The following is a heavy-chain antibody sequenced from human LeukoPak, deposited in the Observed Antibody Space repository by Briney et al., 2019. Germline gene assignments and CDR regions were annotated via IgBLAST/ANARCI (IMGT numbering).Heavy chain of an antibody. CDR3: ARGSYDILTGYLYYYYYYYMDV. J-gene: IGHJ6*03. D-gene: IGHD3-9*01. CDR2: IKQDGSEK. CDR1: GFTFSSYW. Sequence: GGSLRLSCAASGFTFSSYWMSWVRQAPGKGLEWVANIKQDGSEKYYVDSVKGRFTISRDNAKNSLYLQMNSLRAEDTAVYYCARGSYDILTGYLYYYYYYYMDVWGKGTTVTISS. V-gene: IGHV3-7*01.